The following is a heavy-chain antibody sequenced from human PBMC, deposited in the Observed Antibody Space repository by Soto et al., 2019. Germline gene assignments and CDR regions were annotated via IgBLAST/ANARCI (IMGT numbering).Heavy chain of an antibody. CDR2: IIPIFGTA. D-gene: IGHD3-22*01. J-gene: IGHJ6*02. Sequence: ASVKVSCKSSGGTFSSYSISWVRQAPGQGLEWMGGIIPIFGTANYAQKFQGRVTITADGSTSTAYMELSSLRSEDTAVYYCASIHDSSGYYPYYYYGMDVWGQGTTVTVSS. V-gene: IGHV1-69*13. CDR3: ASIHDSSGYYPYYYYGMDV. CDR1: GGTFSSYS.